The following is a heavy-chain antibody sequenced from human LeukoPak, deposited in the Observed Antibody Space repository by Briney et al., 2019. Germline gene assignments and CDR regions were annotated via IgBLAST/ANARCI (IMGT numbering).Heavy chain of an antibody. D-gene: IGHD6-19*01. Sequence: SETLSLTCTVSGGSISSYYWSWIRRPPGKGLERIGYIYYSGSTNYNPSLKSRVTISVDTSKNQFSLKLSSVTAADTAVYYCARVAVAAYYYYYYMDVWGKGTTVTVSS. V-gene: IGHV4-59*01. CDR2: IYYSGST. CDR1: GGSISSYY. J-gene: IGHJ6*03. CDR3: ARVAVAAYYYYYYMDV.